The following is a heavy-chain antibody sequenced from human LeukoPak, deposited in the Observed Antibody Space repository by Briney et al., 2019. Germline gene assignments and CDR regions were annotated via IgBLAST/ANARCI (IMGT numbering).Heavy chain of an antibody. J-gene: IGHJ4*02. CDR2: ISTGSSTT. CDR3: ARVAAGYSVNYFDY. Sequence: TGGSLRLSCAASEFAFSTYNMNWVRQAPGKGLEWVSYISTGSSTTYYADSVKGRFTISRDNVENSLYLRMNSLRDEDTAVYYCARVAAGYSVNYFDYWGQGTLVTVSS. D-gene: IGHD4-23*01. V-gene: IGHV3-48*02. CDR1: EFAFSTYN.